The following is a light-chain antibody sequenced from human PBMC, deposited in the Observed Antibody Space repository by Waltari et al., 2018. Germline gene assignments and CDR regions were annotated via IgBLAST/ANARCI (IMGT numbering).Light chain of an antibody. J-gene: IGLJ3*02. CDR1: DIGSQT. CDR3: QVWEDSSDHPGV. CDR2: DET. V-gene: IGLV3-21*02. Sequence: SGLTQPPSVSVAPGETASISCGGNDIGSQTVHCSQQKPGQAPVLVVDDETDRPSGIPERFSGSNSGNTATLTITRVEAGDEADYYCQVWEDSSDHPGVFGGGTKLTVL.